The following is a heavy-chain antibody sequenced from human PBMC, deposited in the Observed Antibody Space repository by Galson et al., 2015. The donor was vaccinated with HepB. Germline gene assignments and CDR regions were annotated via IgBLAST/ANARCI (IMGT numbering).Heavy chain of an antibody. V-gene: IGHV3-49*04. CDR3: TRDRGGSMHYYYGMDV. Sequence: SLRLSCAASGFTFSSYAMSWVRQAPGKGLEWVGFIRSKAYGGTTEYAASVKGRFTISRDDSKSIAYLQMNSLKTEDTAVYYCTRDRGGSMHYYYGMDVWGQGTTVTVSS. D-gene: IGHD3-10*01. J-gene: IGHJ6*02. CDR1: GFTFSSYA. CDR2: IRSKAYGGTT.